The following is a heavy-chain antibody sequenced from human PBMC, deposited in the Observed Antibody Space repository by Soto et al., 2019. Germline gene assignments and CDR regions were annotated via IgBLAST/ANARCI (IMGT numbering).Heavy chain of an antibody. V-gene: IGHV4-31*03. D-gene: IGHD3-9*01. CDR3: ARGQRLYDLLTGYSPGWFDP. Sequence: SETLSLTCTVSGGSISRGAYYWSWIRQHPGKGLEWIGYISYSGSTDYNPSLKSRVTISLDTSQSQFSLNLSSVTAADTAVYFCARGQRLYDLLTGYSPGWFDPWGQGTXVTVSS. CDR1: GGSISRGAYY. CDR2: ISYSGST. J-gene: IGHJ5*02.